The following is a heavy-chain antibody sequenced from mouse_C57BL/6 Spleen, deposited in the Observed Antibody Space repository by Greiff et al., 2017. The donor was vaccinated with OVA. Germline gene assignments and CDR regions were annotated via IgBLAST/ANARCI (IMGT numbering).Heavy chain of an antibody. CDR2: ISSGSSTI. D-gene: IGHD1-1*01. CDR3: AREGYYGSSFLFDY. V-gene: IGHV5-17*01. CDR1: GFTFSDYG. J-gene: IGHJ2*01. Sequence: EVKLMESGGGLVKPGGSLKLSCAASGFTFSDYGMHWVRQAPEKGLEWVAYISSGSSTIYYADTVKGRFTISRDNAKNTLFLQMTSLRSEDTAMYYCAREGYYGSSFLFDYWGQGTTLTVSS.